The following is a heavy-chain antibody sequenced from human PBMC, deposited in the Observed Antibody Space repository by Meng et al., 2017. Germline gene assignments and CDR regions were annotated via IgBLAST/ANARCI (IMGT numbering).Heavy chain of an antibody. CDR3: ASGWSMFQT. CDR1: GDTVSSDSAA. CDR2: KNYRSKWYN. V-gene: IGHV6-1*01. J-gene: IGHJ4*02. D-gene: IGHD3-10*02. Sequence: QLQQSGPGLMKPSQTLSLTCAISGDTVSSDSAAWNWIRQSPTGGLEWLGKKNYRSKWYNDFAVSVKSRIIINPDTSKNHFSLQLNSVTPEDTAVYYCASGWSMFQTWGQGTLVTVSS.